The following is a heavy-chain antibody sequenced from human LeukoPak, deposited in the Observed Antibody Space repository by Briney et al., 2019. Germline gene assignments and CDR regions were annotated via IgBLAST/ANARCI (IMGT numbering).Heavy chain of an antibody. CDR1: GGSISSGGYY. Sequence: SETLSLTCTVSGGSISSGGYYWSWIRQPPGKGLEWIGYIYHSGSTYYNPSLKSRVTISVDTSKNQFSLKLSSVTAADTAVYYCARDPHNSGSYYGAFDIWGQGTMVTVSS. D-gene: IGHD1-26*01. V-gene: IGHV4-30-2*01. J-gene: IGHJ3*02. CDR3: ARDPHNSGSYYGAFDI. CDR2: IYHSGST.